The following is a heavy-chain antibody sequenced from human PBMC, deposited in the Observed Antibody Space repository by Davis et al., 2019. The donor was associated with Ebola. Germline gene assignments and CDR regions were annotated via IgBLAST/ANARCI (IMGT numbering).Heavy chain of an antibody. D-gene: IGHD3-10*01. CDR2: ISSSSNYI. J-gene: IGHJ6*04. CDR1: GFTLSGYD. Sequence: PGGSLRLSCAASGFTLSGYDMNWVRQAPGKGLEWVSFISSSSNYIYYADSVKGRFTVSRDNAKNSLYLQMNSLRAEDTAVYYCATTMVDVGTGGMDVWDKGTTVTVSS. CDR3: ATTMVDVGTGGMDV. V-gene: IGHV3-21*01.